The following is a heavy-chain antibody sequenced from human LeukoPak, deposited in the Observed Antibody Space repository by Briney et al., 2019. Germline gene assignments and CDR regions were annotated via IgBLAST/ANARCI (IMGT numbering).Heavy chain of an antibody. CDR3: ASPPSSGSYFGNWFDP. V-gene: IGHV4-39*07. J-gene: IGHJ5*02. D-gene: IGHD1-26*01. Sequence: SETLSLTCTVSGGSISSGTYYWAWIRQPPGKGLEWTGTIYHSGSTYYNPSLKSRVTISVDTSKNQFSLKLSSVTAADTAVYYCASPPSSGSYFGNWFDPWGQGTLVTVSS. CDR1: GGSISSGTYY. CDR2: IYHSGST.